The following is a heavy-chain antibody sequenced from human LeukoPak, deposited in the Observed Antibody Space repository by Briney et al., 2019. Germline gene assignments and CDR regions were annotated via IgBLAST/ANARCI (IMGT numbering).Heavy chain of an antibody. J-gene: IGHJ4*02. D-gene: IGHD2-2*01. CDR2: IYYSGST. CDR3: ANAVVPAATTL. V-gene: IGHV4-39*01. Sequence: PSETLSLTCAVSGGSISSSNWWSWVHQPPGKGLEWIGSIYYSGSTYYNPSLKSRVTISVDTSKNQFSLKLSSVTAADTAVYYCANAVVPAATTLWGQGTLVTVSS. CDR1: GGSISSSNW.